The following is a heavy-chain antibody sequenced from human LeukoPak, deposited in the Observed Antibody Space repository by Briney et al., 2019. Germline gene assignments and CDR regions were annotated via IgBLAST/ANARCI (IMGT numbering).Heavy chain of an antibody. J-gene: IGHJ3*02. D-gene: IGHD1-26*01. V-gene: IGHV3-23*01. CDR3: AARLLSGSSSHGAFDI. Sequence: GGSLRLSCAASGFTFGSYAMSWGRQAPGKGLEWGSAISGSGGSTYYADSVKGRFTISRDNSKNTLYLQMNSLRAEDTAVYYCAARLLSGSSSHGAFDIWGQGTMATVSS. CDR2: ISGSGGST. CDR1: GFTFGSYA.